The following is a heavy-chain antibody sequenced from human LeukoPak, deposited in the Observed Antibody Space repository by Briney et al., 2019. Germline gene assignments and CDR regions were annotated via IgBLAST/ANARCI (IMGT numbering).Heavy chain of an antibody. CDR1: GFTFSSYG. Sequence: GGSLRLSCAASGFTFSSYGMHWVRHAPGKGLEWVAFIRYDGRNKYYADSVKGRFTISRDNSKNTLYLQMNSLRAEDTAVYYCAKLGFGEPIGDYWGQGTLVTVSS. V-gene: IGHV3-30*02. D-gene: IGHD3-10*01. CDR3: AKLGFGEPIGDY. J-gene: IGHJ4*02. CDR2: IRYDGRNK.